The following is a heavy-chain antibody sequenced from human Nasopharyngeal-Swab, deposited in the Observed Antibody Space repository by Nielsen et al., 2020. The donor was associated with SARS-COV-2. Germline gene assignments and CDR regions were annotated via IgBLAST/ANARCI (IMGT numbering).Heavy chain of an antibody. CDR3: ARVLPDYYYGMDV. J-gene: IGHJ6*02. Sequence: PGKGLEWVAVIWYDGSNKYYADSVKGRFTISRDNSKNTLYLQMNSLRAEDTAVYYCARVLPDYYYGMDVWGQGTTVTVSS. V-gene: IGHV3-33*01. CDR2: IWYDGSNK.